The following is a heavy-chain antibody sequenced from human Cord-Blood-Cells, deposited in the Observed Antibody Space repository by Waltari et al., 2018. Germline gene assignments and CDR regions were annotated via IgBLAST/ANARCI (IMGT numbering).Heavy chain of an antibody. D-gene: IGHD6-19*01. Sequence: QVQLVESGGGVVQPGRSLRLSCAASGFPFSSYGMHWVPQAPGKGLEWVAVISYDGSNKYYAASVKGRFTISRDNSKNTLYLQMNSLRAEDTAVYYCAKDAGAGTAFDIWGQGAMVTVSS. J-gene: IGHJ3*02. V-gene: IGHV3-30*18. CDR3: AKDAGAGTAFDI. CDR2: ISYDGSNK. CDR1: GFPFSSYG.